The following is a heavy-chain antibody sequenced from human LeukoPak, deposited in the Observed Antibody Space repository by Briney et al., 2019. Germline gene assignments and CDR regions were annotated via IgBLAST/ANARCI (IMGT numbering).Heavy chain of an antibody. D-gene: IGHD1-26*01. V-gene: IGHV3-23*01. CDR3: AKAAGGGTYSYGS. Sequence: GGPLRLSCAASGFTFTSYAMSWVRQAPGKGLEWVSGISSGGNTNYAGSAKGRFTISRDNSKNTLFLQLNSLRAEDTALYYCAKAAGGGTYSYGSWGQGTLVTVSS. CDR1: GFTFTSYA. J-gene: IGHJ5*02. CDR2: ISSGGNT.